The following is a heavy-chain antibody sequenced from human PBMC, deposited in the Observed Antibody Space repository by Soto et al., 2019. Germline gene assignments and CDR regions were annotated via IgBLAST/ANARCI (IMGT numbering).Heavy chain of an antibody. J-gene: IGHJ6*03. CDR2: ISSNGIGT. CDR3: ARRARADYYYMDV. CDR1: GFTFSSDA. V-gene: IGHV3-64*01. D-gene: IGHD6-6*01. Sequence: EVQLVESGGGLAQPGRSLRLSCAASGFTFSSDAMDWVRQAPGKGLEYVSGISSNGIGTYYASSVKGRFTISRDNSRDTVYLQMDSLIPEDMAVYYCARRARADYYYMDVWGKGTTVTVS.